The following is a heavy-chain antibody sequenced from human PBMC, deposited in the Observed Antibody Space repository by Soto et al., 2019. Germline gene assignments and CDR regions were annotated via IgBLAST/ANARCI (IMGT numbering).Heavy chain of an antibody. CDR2: IWYDGSNK. D-gene: IGHD3-22*01. J-gene: IGHJ3*01. V-gene: IGHV3-33*01. CDR1: GFTFSSYG. CDR3: ARDIAYEDPIGGDAFDV. Sequence: GGSLRLSCAASGFTFSSYGMHWVRQAPGKGLEWVAVIWYDGSNKYYADSVKGRFTISRDTSKNTLYLQMNSLSAEDTAVYYCARDIAYEDPIGGDAFDVWGQGTMVTVSS.